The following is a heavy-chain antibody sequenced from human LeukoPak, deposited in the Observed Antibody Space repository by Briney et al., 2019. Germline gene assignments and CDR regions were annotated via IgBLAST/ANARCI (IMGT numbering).Heavy chain of an antibody. CDR2: ISSSSTI. V-gene: IGHV3-48*04. CDR1: GFTFSSYA. J-gene: IGHJ3*02. Sequence: GGSLRLSCAASGFTFSSYAMNWVRQAPGKGLEWVSYISSSSTIYYVDSVKGRFTISRDNAKNSLYMQMNSLRAEDTAVYHCVRVGSAFDIWGQGTMVTVSS. CDR3: VRVGSAFDI. D-gene: IGHD3-16*01.